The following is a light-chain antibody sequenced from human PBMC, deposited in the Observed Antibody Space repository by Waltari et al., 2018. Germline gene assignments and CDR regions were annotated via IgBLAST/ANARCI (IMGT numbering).Light chain of an antibody. CDR3: MQGAHWPWT. J-gene: IGKJ1*01. CDR2: MVS. V-gene: IGKV2-30*01. CDR1: GTSSDIVGNTY. Sequence: TQPPSASGSPGQSVTISCTGTSSDIVGNTYLHWFQQRPGQSPRRLIYMVSNRASGVPDRFSGSGSGTDFTLKISGVEAEDVGVYFCMQGAHWPWTFGQGTKVEIK.